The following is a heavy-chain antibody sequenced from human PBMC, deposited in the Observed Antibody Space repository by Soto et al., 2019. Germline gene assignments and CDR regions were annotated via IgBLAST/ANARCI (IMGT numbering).Heavy chain of an antibody. V-gene: IGHV3-48*03. CDR3: AMDGYDSSGDSEYFQY. J-gene: IGHJ1*01. D-gene: IGHD3-22*01. Sequence: EVKLVESGGGLVQPGGSLRLSCAASGFTFSTYEMNWVRQAPGKGLEWISYISSSGSSIYYADSVKGRFTISRDNAWNSVPLQMNRLRVEETAVYYCAMDGYDSSGDSEYFQYWGQGTLVTVSS. CDR1: GFTFSTYE. CDR2: ISSSGSSI.